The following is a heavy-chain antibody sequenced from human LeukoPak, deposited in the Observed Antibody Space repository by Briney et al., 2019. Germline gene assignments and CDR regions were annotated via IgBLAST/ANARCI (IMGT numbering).Heavy chain of an antibody. CDR3: ANDTKGI. J-gene: IGHJ3*02. CDR1: GFTLDDYA. CDR2: ISGDGGST. V-gene: IGHV3-43*02. Sequence: GGSLRLSCAASGFTLDDYAMHWVRHAPGKGLEWVSLISGDGGSTYYADSVKGRFTISRDNSKNSLYLQMNSLRTEDTALYYCANDTKGIWGQGTMVTVSS.